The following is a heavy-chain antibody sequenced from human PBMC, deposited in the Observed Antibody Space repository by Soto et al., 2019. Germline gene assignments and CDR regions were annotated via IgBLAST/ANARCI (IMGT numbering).Heavy chain of an antibody. D-gene: IGHD1-26*01. V-gene: IGHV5-51*01. CDR3: AAYSGSFYYGMDV. Sequence: GESLKISCKGSGYSFTSYWIGWLRQMPGKGLEWMGITYPGDSDTRYSPSFQGQVTISADKSISTAYLQWSSLKASDTAMYYCAAYSGSFYYGMDVWGQGTTVTVSS. J-gene: IGHJ6*02. CDR2: TYPGDSDT. CDR1: GYSFTSYW.